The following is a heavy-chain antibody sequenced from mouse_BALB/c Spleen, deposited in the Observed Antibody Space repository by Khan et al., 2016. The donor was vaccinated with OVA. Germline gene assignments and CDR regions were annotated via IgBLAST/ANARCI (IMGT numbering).Heavy chain of an antibody. CDR3: ARRTSLYTMDY. CDR1: GYTFTSYT. J-gene: IGHJ4*01. CDR2: ITPRSHFT. Sequence: QVQLKQSGAELARPGASVKMSCKASGYTFTSYTIHWIKQRPGQGLEWIGYITPRSHFTNYNQKFNGKATLTADKSSSTAYMQLSSLTSEDSAVYYCARRTSLYTMDYWGQGTSVTVSS. V-gene: IGHV1-4*01.